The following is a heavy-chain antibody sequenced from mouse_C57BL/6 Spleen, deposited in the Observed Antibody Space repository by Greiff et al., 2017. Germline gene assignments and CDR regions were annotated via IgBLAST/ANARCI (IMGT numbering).Heavy chain of an antibody. CDR3: ARRSGTHFDY. CDR1: GFTFSSST. V-gene: IGHV5-9*01. D-gene: IGHD3-3*01. Sequence: EVQLMESGGGLVKPGGSLKLSCAASGFTFSSSTMSWVRQTPEKRLEWVATICGGGGNTYYPDSVQGRFTISRDNAKNTLYLQMSSHMSEDTALYYCARRSGTHFDYWGQGTTLTVAS. J-gene: IGHJ2*01. CDR2: ICGGGGNT.